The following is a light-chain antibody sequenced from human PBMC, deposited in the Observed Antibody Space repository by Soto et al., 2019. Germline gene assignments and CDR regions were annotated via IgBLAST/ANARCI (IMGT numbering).Light chain of an antibody. J-gene: IGKJ4*01. CDR1: QSVSGY. CDR2: DAS. V-gene: IGKV3-11*01. Sequence: EIVLTQSPATLSLTPGERATLSCRTSQSVSGYLAWYQQKPGQAPRLLMYDASNRATGIPARFSGSGSGTDFTLTISSLEPEDFAVYYCQQRSNWPSTFGGGTKVEIK. CDR3: QQRSNWPST.